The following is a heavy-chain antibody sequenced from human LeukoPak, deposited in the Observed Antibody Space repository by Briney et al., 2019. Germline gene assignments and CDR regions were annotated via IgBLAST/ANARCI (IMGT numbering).Heavy chain of an antibody. CDR1: GYTFRSYG. D-gene: IGHD5-12*01. V-gene: IGHV1-18*01. CDR2: ISAYNGET. Sequence: GASVKVSCKASGYTFRSYGLSWVRQAPGQGLEWLGWISAYNGETRYEQNFQGRVTLTTDTSTTTAYMELRSLRSDDTAVYCARVGMWIGWSLELWGRGTLVTVSS. CDR3: ARVGMWIGWSLEL. J-gene: IGHJ2*01.